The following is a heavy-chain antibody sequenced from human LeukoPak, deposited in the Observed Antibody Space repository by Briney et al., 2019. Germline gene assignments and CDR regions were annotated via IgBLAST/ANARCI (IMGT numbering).Heavy chain of an antibody. J-gene: IGHJ5*02. CDR3: ARSEPWRGYCSSTSCYTRWFDP. V-gene: IGHV1-18*01. CDR2: ISAYNGNT. D-gene: IGHD2-2*02. CDR1: GYTFTSYG. Sequence: GASVKVSCKASGYTFTSYGISWVRQAPGQGLEWVGWISAYNGNTNYAQKLQGRVTMTTDTSTSTAYMELRSLRSDDTAVYYCARSEPWRGYCSSTSCYTRWFDPWGQGTLVTVSS.